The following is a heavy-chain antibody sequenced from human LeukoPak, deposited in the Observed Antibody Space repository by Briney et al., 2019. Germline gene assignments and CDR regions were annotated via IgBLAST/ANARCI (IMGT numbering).Heavy chain of an antibody. D-gene: IGHD2-15*01. V-gene: IGHV1-18*01. CDR1: GYTFTSYG. CDR2: ISAYNGNT. CDR3: ARGPYCSGGSCYSQYFDY. Sequence: ASVKVSCKASGYTFTSYGISWVRPAPGQGLEWMGWISAYNGNTKYAQKLQGRVSMTTDTSTSTAYMELRSLRSDDTAVYYCARGPYCSGGSCYSQYFDYWGQGTLVTVSS. J-gene: IGHJ4*02.